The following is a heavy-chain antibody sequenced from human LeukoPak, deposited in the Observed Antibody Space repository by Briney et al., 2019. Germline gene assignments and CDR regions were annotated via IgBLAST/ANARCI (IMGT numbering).Heavy chain of an antibody. CDR1: GFTFSSYG. Sequence: GGSLRLSCAASGFTFSSYGMSWVRQAPGKGLEWVSVIGGRDGSTYYADSVKGRFTISRDNSKNTLYVQMNSLRAEDTAVCYCAKGHYYGSGSLYYWGQGTLVTVSS. CDR3: AKGHYYGSGSLYY. D-gene: IGHD3-10*01. V-gene: IGHV3-23*01. CDR2: IGGRDGST. J-gene: IGHJ4*02.